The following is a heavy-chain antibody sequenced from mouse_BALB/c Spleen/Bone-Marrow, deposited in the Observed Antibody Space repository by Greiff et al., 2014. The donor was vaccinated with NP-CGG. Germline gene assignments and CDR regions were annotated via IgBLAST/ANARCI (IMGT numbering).Heavy chain of an antibody. CDR2: IWSGGST. J-gene: IGHJ1*01. CDR1: GFSLTSYG. V-gene: IGHV2-2*02. Sequence: VQGVESGPGLVQPSQSLSITCTVSGFSLTSYGVHWVRQSPGKGLGWLGMIWSGGSTDYNAAFISRLSISKDNSKSQVFFKMNSLQANDTAIYYCARGRDWYFDVGGAGTTVTVSS. CDR3: ARGRDWYFDV.